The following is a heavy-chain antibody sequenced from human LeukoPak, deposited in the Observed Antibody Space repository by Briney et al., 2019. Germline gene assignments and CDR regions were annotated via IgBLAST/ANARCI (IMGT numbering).Heavy chain of an antibody. V-gene: IGHV3-23*05. Sequence: GGSLRLSCEGSAFIFSGHWMNWVRQTPGKGLEWVSAIDSSGSYTWYDDSVKGRFAISRDNSKNMLYLQMNSLRAEDTAVYYCAKGSAGGRPYYFDYWGQGTLVPVSS. CDR1: AFIFSGHW. D-gene: IGHD6-13*01. J-gene: IGHJ4*02. CDR2: IDSSGSYT. CDR3: AKGSAGGRPYYFDY.